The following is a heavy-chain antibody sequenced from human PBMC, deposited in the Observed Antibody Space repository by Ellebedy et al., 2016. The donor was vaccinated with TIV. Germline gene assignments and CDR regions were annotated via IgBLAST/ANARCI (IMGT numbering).Heavy chain of an antibody. CDR1: GFSFSYFA. Sequence: GESLKISCAASGFSFSYFAIDWVRLAPGRGLEWVAVISDDGTEDYYADSVKGRFTVSRDNSKNTVYLQMNSVRPEDTALYYCARGGQHCIGDCPYGMDVWGQGTAVTVSS. D-gene: IGHD2-21*02. V-gene: IGHV3-30*03. J-gene: IGHJ6*02. CDR3: ARGGQHCIGDCPYGMDV. CDR2: ISDDGTED.